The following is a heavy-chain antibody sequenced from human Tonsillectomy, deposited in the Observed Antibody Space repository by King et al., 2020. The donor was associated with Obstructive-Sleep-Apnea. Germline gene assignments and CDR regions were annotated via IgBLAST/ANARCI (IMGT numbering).Heavy chain of an antibody. D-gene: IGHD4-11*01. CDR3: ARTTVTTYGEGSIWYINWFDS. V-gene: IGHV4-30-4*07. J-gene: IGHJ5*01. CDR2: ISYSGYT. Sequence: QLQESGPGLVKPSQTLSLTCDVFGGSISSGDYSWSWVRQPPGKGLEWIGDISYSGYTYYTPSLKSRVTISVDTSNNQFSLKLSSVTAADTAVSYCARTTVTTYGEGSIWYINWFDSWGQGTLVTVSS. CDR1: GGSISSGDYS.